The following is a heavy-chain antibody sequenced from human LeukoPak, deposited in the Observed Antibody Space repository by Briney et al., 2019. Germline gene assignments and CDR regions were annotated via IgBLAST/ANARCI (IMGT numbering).Heavy chain of an antibody. CDR2: INPNSGGT. CDR1: GYTFTGYY. D-gene: IGHD3-10*01. CDR3: ARGNYGSGSHSFDP. Sequence: GASVKVSCKASGYTFTGYYMHWVRQAPGQGLEWMGWINPNSGGTNYAQKFQGRVTMTRDTSISTAYMELSRLRSDDTAVYYCARGNYGSGSHSFDPWGQGTLVTVSS. J-gene: IGHJ5*02. V-gene: IGHV1-2*02.